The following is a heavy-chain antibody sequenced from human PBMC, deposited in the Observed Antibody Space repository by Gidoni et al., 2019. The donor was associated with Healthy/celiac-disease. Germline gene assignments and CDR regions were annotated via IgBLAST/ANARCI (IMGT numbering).Heavy chain of an antibody. V-gene: IGHV3-43*01. CDR2: ISWDGGST. Sequence: EVKLVESGGVVVQPGGSLRLSCAASGFTFDDYTMHWVRHAPGKGLEWVSLISWDGGSTYYADSVKGRFTISRDNSKNSLYLQMNSLRTEDTALYYCAKDIMGSGYDSGIDYWGQGTLVTVSS. D-gene: IGHD5-12*01. CDR1: GFTFDDYT. J-gene: IGHJ4*02. CDR3: AKDIMGSGYDSGIDY.